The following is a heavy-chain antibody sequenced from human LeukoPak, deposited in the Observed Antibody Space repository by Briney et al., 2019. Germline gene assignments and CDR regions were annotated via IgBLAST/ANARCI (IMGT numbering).Heavy chain of an antibody. Sequence: PSETLSLTCTVSGGSISSGSYYWSWIRQPAGKGLEWIGRIYTSGSTNYNPSLKSRVTISVDTSKNQFSLKLSSVTAADTAVYYCAREITIFGVVIIPVDWGQGTLATVSS. V-gene: IGHV4-61*02. J-gene: IGHJ4*02. CDR3: AREITIFGVVIIPVD. CDR1: GGSISSGSYY. D-gene: IGHD3-3*01. CDR2: IYTSGST.